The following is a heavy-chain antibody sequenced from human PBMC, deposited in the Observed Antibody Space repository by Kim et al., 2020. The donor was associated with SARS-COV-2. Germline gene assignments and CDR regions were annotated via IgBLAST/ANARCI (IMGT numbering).Heavy chain of an antibody. CDR3: ARALTYVWGSYFGWGQSNPLSYGMDV. V-gene: IGHV3-33*01. D-gene: IGHD3-16*01. J-gene: IGHJ6*02. CDR1: GFTFSSYG. Sequence: GGSLRLSCAASGFTFSSYGMHWVRQAPGKGLEWVAVIWYDGSNKYYADSVKGRFTISRDNSKNTLYLQMNSLRAEDTAVYYCARALTYVWGSYFGWGQSNPLSYGMDVWGQGTTVTVSS. CDR2: IWYDGSNK.